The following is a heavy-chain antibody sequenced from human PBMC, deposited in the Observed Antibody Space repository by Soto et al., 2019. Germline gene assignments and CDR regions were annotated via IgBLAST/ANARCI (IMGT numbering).Heavy chain of an antibody. D-gene: IGHD6-13*01. CDR3: ARAEQPPSPTYMDV. Sequence: SETLSLTCTVSGGSISSYYWSWIRQPPGKGLEWIGYIYYSGSTNYNPSLKSRVTISVDTSKNQFSLKLSSVTAADTAVYYCARAEQPPSPTYMDVWGKGTTVTVSS. CDR1: GGSISSYY. CDR2: IYYSGST. V-gene: IGHV4-59*01. J-gene: IGHJ6*03.